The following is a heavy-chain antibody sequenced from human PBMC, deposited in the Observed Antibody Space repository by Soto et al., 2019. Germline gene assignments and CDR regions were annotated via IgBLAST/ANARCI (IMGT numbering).Heavy chain of an antibody. CDR3: ASNGYYYDTRARAPFDI. J-gene: IGHJ3*02. Sequence: LALSCAVSGLICSSYDMRWVRQALRKGLEWVSTILVGGSTHYEDSVKGRFTISRDTSKNTVSLQMNSLKASDTAMYYCASNGYYYDTRARAPFDIWGQGTMVTVSS. D-gene: IGHD3-22*01. CDR2: ILVGGST. V-gene: IGHV3-23*01. CDR1: GLICSSYD.